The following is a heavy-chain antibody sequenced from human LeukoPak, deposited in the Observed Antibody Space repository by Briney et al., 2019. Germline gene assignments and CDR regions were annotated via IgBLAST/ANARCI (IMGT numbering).Heavy chain of an antibody. CDR2: IIPIFGTA. CDR1: GGTFSSYA. CDR3: ATPTYYYDSSGYYTNWFDP. Sequence: GSSVKVSCXASGGTFSSYAISWVRQAPGQGLEWMGGIIPIFGTANYAQKFQGRVTITTDESTSTAYMELSSLRSEDTAVYYCATPTYYYDSSGYYTNWFDPWGQGTLVTVSS. J-gene: IGHJ5*02. V-gene: IGHV1-69*05. D-gene: IGHD3-22*01.